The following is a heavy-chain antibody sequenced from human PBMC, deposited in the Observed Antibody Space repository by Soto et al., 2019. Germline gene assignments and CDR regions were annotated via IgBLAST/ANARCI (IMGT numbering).Heavy chain of an antibody. CDR3: ARDIVVVTPPDY. V-gene: IGHV1-3*01. J-gene: IGHJ4*02. CDR2: INAGNGNT. Sequence: ASVKVSCKASGYTFTSYAMHWVRQAPGQRLEWMGWINAGNGNTKYSQKFQGRVTITRDTSASTAYMELSSLRSEDTAVYYCARDIVVVTPPDYWGQGTMVTVSS. D-gene: IGHD3-22*01. CDR1: GYTFTSYA.